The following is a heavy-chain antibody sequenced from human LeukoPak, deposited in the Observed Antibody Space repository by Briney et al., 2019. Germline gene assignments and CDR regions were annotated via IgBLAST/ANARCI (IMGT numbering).Heavy chain of an antibody. CDR1: GGSVSSHY. V-gene: IGHV4-59*08. CDR3: ARHFAYSSSSYFDY. CDR2: VYYTGST. J-gene: IGHJ4*02. D-gene: IGHD6-6*01. Sequence: KPSGTPAPTRSVSGGSVSSHYWSWIRQAPGKGLEWSGYVYYTGSTNYNPSLKSRVTMFEDKSKNQFSLRLYSVTVADTAVYYCARHFAYSSSSYFDYWGQGSLVTVSS.